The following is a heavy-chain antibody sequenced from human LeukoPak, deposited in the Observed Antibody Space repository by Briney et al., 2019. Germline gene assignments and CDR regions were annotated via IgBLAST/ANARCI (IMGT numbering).Heavy chain of an antibody. V-gene: IGHV3-48*04. CDR2: ISSSSSPI. D-gene: IGHD2-2*01. Sequence: PGGSLRLSCAASGFTFSTYSMNWVRQAPGKGLEWVSYISSSSSPIYYADPVKGRFTISRDNAKNSLYLQMNSLRVEDTAVYYCARSGYCTSTSCLNGRGAFDIWGQGTMVTVSS. J-gene: IGHJ3*02. CDR1: GFTFSTYS. CDR3: ARSGYCTSTSCLNGRGAFDI.